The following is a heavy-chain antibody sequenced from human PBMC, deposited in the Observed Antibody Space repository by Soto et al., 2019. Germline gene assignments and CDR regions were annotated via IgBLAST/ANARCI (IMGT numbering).Heavy chain of an antibody. CDR1: GDTFTSYG. CDR2: ISAYNGNT. D-gene: IGHD2-2*01. V-gene: IGHV1-18*01. CDR3: ARDLYCSSTSCYFRLRSDAFDI. J-gene: IGHJ3*02. Sequence: ASVKVSCKASGDTFTSYGISWVRQAPGQGLEWMGWISAYNGNTNYAQKLQGRVTMTTDTSTSTAYMELRSLRSDDTAVYYCARDLYCSSTSCYFRLRSDAFDIWGQGTMVTVSS.